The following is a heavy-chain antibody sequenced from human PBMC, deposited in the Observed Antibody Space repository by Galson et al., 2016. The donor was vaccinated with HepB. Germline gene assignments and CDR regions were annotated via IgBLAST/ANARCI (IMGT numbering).Heavy chain of an antibody. CDR3: ARGSGGRGHDYKYVIDV. V-gene: IGHV4-4*02. D-gene: IGHD3-10*01. J-gene: IGHJ6*02. Sequence: SETLSLTCAVSGGSITSANWWSWVRQPPGKGLEWIGEMYADGTAYHHNPSLTSRVTLSLDKSKNQFSLKLTSVTAADTAVYYCARGSGGRGHDYKYVIDVWGQVTTVIV. CDR2: MYADGTAY. CDR1: GGSITSANW.